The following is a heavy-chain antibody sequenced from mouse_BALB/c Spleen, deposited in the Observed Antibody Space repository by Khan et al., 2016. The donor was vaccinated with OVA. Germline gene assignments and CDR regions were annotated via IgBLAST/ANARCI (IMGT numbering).Heavy chain of an antibody. CDR1: GYSITSNYA. Sequence: QLQESGPGLVKPSQSLSLTCTVTGYSITSNYAWSWIRQFPGNKLEWMGYISYSGSTTYNPSLKSRISVTRDTSENQFFLQLNSVTTEDTATYYCARQNYYDYALDYWGQGTSVTVSS. CDR3: ARQNYYDYALDY. J-gene: IGHJ4*01. V-gene: IGHV3-2*02. CDR2: ISYSGST. D-gene: IGHD1-1*01.